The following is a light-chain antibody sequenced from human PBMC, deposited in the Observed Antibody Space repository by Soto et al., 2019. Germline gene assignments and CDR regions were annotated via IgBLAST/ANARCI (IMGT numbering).Light chain of an antibody. J-gene: IGKJ1*01. CDR3: QQYNNWPRT. V-gene: IGKV3-15*01. Sequence: EIVMTQSPATLSVSPGEGATLSCEASQSVGGNLAWYQQRPGQAPILLIYDASTRAPGIAARFGGSGAGTVFTLTISSLQSEDFAVYYCQQYNNWPRTFGQGTKVDNK. CDR1: QSVGGN. CDR2: DAS.